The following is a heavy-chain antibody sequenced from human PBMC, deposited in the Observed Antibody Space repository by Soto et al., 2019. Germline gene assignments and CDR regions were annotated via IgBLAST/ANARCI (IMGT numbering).Heavy chain of an antibody. CDR1: GFSFRDYD. CDR2: LGAADDP. V-gene: IGHV3-13*05. CDR3: ARAYLGRLPRRADYYYAMDV. D-gene: IGHD1-26*01. J-gene: IGHJ6*02. Sequence: PGGSLRLSCAASGFSFRDYDMHLVRQRTGKGLEWVSGLGAADDPYYIASVKGRFSVSRDNAQNSLYLQMNNLRVDDTAVYFCARAYLGRLPRRADYYYAMDVWGRGTTVTLSS.